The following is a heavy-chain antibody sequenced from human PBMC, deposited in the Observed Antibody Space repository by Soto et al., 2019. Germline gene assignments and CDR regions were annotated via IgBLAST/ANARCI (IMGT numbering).Heavy chain of an antibody. Sequence: EVQLLESGGGLVQPGGSLRLSCAASGFSIGSSAWSWVRQAPEKGLDWVSTIGGNGVTTFYADSAKGRFTISRDISRNTVFLQMSSLRAEDTALYYCAKSSRYCSGGGCFYYFDYWGQGTLVTVSS. CDR1: GFSIGSSA. V-gene: IGHV3-23*01. CDR2: IGGNGVTT. D-gene: IGHD2-15*01. CDR3: AKSSRYCSGGGCFYYFDY. J-gene: IGHJ4*02.